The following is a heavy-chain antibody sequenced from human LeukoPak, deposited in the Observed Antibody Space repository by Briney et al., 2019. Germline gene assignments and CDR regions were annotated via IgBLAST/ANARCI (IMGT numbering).Heavy chain of an antibody. D-gene: IGHD3-3*01. J-gene: IGHJ4*02. CDR1: GYPFNSYY. V-gene: IGHV1-2*06. Sequence: ASVKVSCKTSGYPFNSYYIQWLRQAPGQGLEWVGRISFSGVTKYAENLRGRVTLTRDTSRATAYMELTGLTSDDTAVYYCARDLRLFDYWGQGTLVTVSS. CDR2: ISFSGVT. CDR3: ARDLRLFDY.